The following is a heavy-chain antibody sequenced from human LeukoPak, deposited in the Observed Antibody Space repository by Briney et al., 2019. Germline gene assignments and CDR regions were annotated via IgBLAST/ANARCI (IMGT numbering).Heavy chain of an antibody. J-gene: IGHJ4*02. CDR1: GFTFSNYW. CDR3: ARGFMADLGYCSGGSCRPYDY. V-gene: IGHV3-74*01. CDR2: INSDGSNT. D-gene: IGHD2-15*01. Sequence: GGSLRLSCAASGFTFSNYWMHWVRQGPGKGLVWVSRINSDGSNTAYADSVKGRFTISRDNAKNTLSLQMNSLRAEDTAVYYCARGFMADLGYCSGGSCRPYDYWGQGTLVTVSS.